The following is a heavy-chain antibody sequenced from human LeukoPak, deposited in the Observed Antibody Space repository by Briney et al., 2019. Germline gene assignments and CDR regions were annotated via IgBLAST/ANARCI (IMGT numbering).Heavy chain of an antibody. Sequence: PSETLSLTCSVSGGPIGAYYWSWIRQPAGKGLEWIGRMFSSGISTYNPSLRSRVTMSVDTSKNQISLNLRSVTAADTAVYYCARDSYYDFWSSYVNWFDPWGQGTLVIVSP. CDR3: ARDSYYDFWSSYVNWFDP. V-gene: IGHV4-4*07. D-gene: IGHD3-3*01. CDR2: MFSSGIS. CDR1: GGPIGAYY. J-gene: IGHJ5*02.